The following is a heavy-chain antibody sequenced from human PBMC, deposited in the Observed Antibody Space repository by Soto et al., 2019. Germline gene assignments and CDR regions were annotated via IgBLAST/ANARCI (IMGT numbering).Heavy chain of an antibody. CDR1: GFTFNSYT. Sequence: GGSLRLSCAASGFTFNSYTMHWVRQAPGKGLEWVAVISYGGSNKYYADSVKGRFTISRDNSKNTLYLQMNSLRPEDTAVYYCARGDPDWIQLWFPVWGQGTLVTVSS. J-gene: IGHJ4*02. CDR3: ARGDPDWIQLWFPV. D-gene: IGHD5-18*01. CDR2: ISYGGSNK. V-gene: IGHV3-30-3*01.